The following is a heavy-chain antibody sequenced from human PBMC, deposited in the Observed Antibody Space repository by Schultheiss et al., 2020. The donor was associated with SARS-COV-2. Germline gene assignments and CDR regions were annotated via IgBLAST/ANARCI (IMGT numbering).Heavy chain of an antibody. CDR1: GFAFSSYW. CDR3: FRDFLTYGID. CDR2: ILSDESSI. Sequence: GGSLRLSCAASGFAFSSYWMHWVRQAPGKGLVWVSRILSDESSISYADSVKGRFTISRDNAMNTLYLQMNNVRAEDTAVYYCFRDFLTYGIDWGQGTLVTVSS. V-gene: IGHV3-74*01. D-gene: IGHD4-17*01. J-gene: IGHJ4*02.